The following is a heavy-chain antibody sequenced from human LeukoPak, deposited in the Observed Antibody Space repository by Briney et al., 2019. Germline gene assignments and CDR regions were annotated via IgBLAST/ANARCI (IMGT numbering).Heavy chain of an antibody. Sequence: SETLSLTCTVSGGSISSYYWSWIRQPPGKGLEWIGYIYYSGSTNYNPSLKSRVTISVDTSKNQFSLKLSSVTAADTAVYYCARVPPYYDILTGYSPNNWFDPWGQGTLVTVSS. CDR3: ARVPPYYDILTGYSPNNWFDP. J-gene: IGHJ5*02. CDR1: GGSISSYY. V-gene: IGHV4-59*01. CDR2: IYYSGST. D-gene: IGHD3-9*01.